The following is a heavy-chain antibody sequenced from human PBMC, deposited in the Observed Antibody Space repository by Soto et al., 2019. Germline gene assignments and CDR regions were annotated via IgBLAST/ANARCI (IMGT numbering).Heavy chain of an antibody. CDR1: GFTFSTYN. Sequence: GGSLRLSCAASGFTFSTYNMNWVRQAPGKGLEWVSYISDSSSTIHYADSVKGRFTISRDNAKNSLYLQVNSLRAEDTAVYYCARDDYPYYDDSSGYHFDYWGQGALVTVSS. V-gene: IGHV3-48*01. CDR2: ISDSSSTI. CDR3: ARDDYPYYDDSSGYHFDY. J-gene: IGHJ4*02. D-gene: IGHD3-22*01.